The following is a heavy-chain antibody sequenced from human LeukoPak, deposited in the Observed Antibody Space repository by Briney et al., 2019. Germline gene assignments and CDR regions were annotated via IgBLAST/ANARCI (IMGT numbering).Heavy chain of an antibody. V-gene: IGHV4-34*01. D-gene: IGHD3-16*02. CDR3: ARRRDYVWGSYRPPNWFDP. Sequence: PSETLSLTCAVYGGSFSGYYWSWIRQPPGKGLEWIGEINHSGSTNYNPSLKSRVTISVDTSKDQFSLKLSSVTAADTAVYYCARRRDYVWGSYRPPNWFDPWGQGALVTVSS. CDR2: INHSGST. CDR1: GGSFSGYY. J-gene: IGHJ5*02.